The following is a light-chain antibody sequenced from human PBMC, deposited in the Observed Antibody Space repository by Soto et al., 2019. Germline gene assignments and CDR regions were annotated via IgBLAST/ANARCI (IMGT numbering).Light chain of an antibody. CDR3: QQRSRCPLT. CDR1: QSISTY. J-gene: IGKJ4*01. V-gene: IGKV3-11*01. Sequence: EIVLTQSPATLSLSPGERATLSCRASQSISTYLAWYQQKPGQAPWLLIYDASSRATRIPARFSGSGSGTDFTLTISSLETEDFAVYYWQQRSRCPLTFGGGTKVEIK. CDR2: DAS.